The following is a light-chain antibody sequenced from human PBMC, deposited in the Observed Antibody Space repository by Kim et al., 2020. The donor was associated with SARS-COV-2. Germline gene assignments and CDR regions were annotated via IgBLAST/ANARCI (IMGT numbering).Light chain of an antibody. CDR2: GAA. Sequence: VSPGERATLACRARQSVSTNLVWYQQKPGQAPRVLIYGAATRATGIPARFSGSGSGTEFTLTISSLQSEDFAVYYCQQYNNWPPWTFGQGTKVEI. J-gene: IGKJ1*01. CDR1: QSVSTN. CDR3: QQYNNWPPWT. V-gene: IGKV3-15*01.